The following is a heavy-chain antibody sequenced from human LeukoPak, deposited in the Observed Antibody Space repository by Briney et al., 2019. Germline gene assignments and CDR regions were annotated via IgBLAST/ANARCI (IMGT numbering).Heavy chain of an antibody. CDR3: ARDGGSNNYWFDP. CDR2: INHSGIT. CDR1: DGSFSSYY. D-gene: IGHD4-23*01. V-gene: IGHV4-34*01. J-gene: IGHJ5*02. Sequence: SETLSLTCAVYDGSFSSYYWTWLRQPPGKGLEWIGEINHSGITNYRPSLKSRVTISLDTSKNQFSLKLTSVTTADTAVYYCARDGGSNNYWFDPWGQGTLVTVSS.